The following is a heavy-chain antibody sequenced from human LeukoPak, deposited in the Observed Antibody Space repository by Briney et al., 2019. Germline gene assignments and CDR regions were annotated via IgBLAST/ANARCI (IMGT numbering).Heavy chain of an antibody. J-gene: IGHJ4*02. CDR2: ISTGSSYI. CDR1: GFTFSTHT. CDR3: ARGTDD. Sequence: GGSLRLSCAASGFTFSTHTMNSVRQTPGGGLEWVSSISTGSSYIYYADSVKGRFTISRDNAKNSLYLQMNSLRAEDTAVYYCARGTDDWGQGTLVTVSS. V-gene: IGHV3-21*01.